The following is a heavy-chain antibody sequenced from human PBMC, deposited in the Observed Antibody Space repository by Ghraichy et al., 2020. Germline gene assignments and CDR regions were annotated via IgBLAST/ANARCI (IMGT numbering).Heavy chain of an antibody. Sequence: ASVKVSCKASGYTFTGYYIHWVRQAPGQGLEWMGWINPNSGGTNYAQKFQGRVTMTRDTSISTAYMELSRLRSDDTAVYYCASPAVPAHYYYGMDVWGQGTTVTASS. CDR1: GYTFTGYY. CDR2: INPNSGGT. J-gene: IGHJ6*02. CDR3: ASPAVPAHYYYGMDV. D-gene: IGHD6-19*01. V-gene: IGHV1-2*02.